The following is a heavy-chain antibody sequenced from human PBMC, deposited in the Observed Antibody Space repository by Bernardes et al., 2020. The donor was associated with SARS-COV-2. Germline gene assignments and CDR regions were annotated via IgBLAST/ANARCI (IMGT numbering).Heavy chain of an antibody. Sequence: SETLSLTCTVSGGSVISGSYYWSWIRQPPGKGLEWIGYIYYSGSTNYNPSLKSRVTISVDTSKNQFSLKLSSVTAADTAVYYCARDLNYYDSSGFDYWGQGTLVTVSS. CDR2: IYYSGST. CDR1: GGSVISGSYY. CDR3: ARDLNYYDSSGFDY. D-gene: IGHD3-22*01. J-gene: IGHJ4*02. V-gene: IGHV4-61*01.